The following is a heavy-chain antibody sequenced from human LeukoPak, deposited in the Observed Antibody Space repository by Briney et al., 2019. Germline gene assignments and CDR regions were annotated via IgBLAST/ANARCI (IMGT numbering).Heavy chain of an antibody. V-gene: IGHV3-66*01. J-gene: IGHJ6*02. Sequence: PGGSLRLSCAASTFTFSGYSMNWVRQAPGKGLEWVSVIYSGGSTYYADSVKGRFTISRDNSKNTLYLQMNSLRAEDTAVYYCARGPDTIFGVVIRDYGMDVWGQGTTVTVSS. CDR2: IYSGGST. CDR1: TFTFSGYS. D-gene: IGHD3-3*01. CDR3: ARGPDTIFGVVIRDYGMDV.